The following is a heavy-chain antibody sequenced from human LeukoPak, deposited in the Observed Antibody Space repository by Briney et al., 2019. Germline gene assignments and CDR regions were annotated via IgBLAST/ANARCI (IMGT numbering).Heavy chain of an antibody. J-gene: IGHJ6*02. V-gene: IGHV3-48*04. D-gene: IGHD3-3*01. CDR3: ARSPFLYYDFWSGYSESRGMDV. CDR2: ISSSSSTI. CDR1: GFTFSSYS. Sequence: PGGSLRLSCAASGFTFSSYSMNWVRQAPGKGLEWVSYISSSSSTIYYADSVKGRFTISRDNAKNSLYLQMNSLRAEDTAVYYCARSPFLYYDFWSGYSESRGMDVWGQGTTVTVSS.